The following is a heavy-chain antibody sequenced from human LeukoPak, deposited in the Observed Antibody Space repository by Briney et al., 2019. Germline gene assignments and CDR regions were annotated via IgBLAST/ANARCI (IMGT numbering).Heavy chain of an antibody. V-gene: IGHV4-38-2*01. CDR2: IHYPEST. CDR3: ARGRGRQVGTRWHPDTHHDY. D-gene: IGHD6-13*01. CDR1: GFSISSGFF. Sequence: SETLSLTCAVSGFSISSGFFWGWIRRPPGKGLEWVGTIHYPESTYYNPSLSSRLTISMDTSKNHFSLKLSSVTAADTALYFCARGRGRQVGTRWHPDTHHDYWGQGILVTVSS. J-gene: IGHJ4*02.